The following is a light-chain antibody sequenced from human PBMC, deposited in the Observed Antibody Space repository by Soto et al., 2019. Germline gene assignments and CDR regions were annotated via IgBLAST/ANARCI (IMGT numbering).Light chain of an antibody. CDR3: QVYCSSPGT. CDR2: GAS. Sequence: EIVLSQSPGTLSLSPGERATLSCRASQSVAGGSLAWYQHIPGQAPRLLIYGASRRATGSPDRFSGSGSGTDFTLTITRLEPEDFAVYYCQVYCSSPGTFGQGTKVEIK. CDR1: QSVAGGS. V-gene: IGKV3-20*01. J-gene: IGKJ1*01.